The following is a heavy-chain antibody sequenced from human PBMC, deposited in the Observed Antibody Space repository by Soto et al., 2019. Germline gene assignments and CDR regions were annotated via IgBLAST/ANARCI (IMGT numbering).Heavy chain of an antibody. V-gene: IGHV3-30*18. Sequence: QVQLVESGGGVVQPGRSLRLSCAASGFTFSSYGMHWVRQAPGKGLEWVAVISYDGSNKYYADSVKGRFTISRDNSKNTLYLQMNSLRAEDTAVYYCAKGDVPMVYAPWFDPWGQGTLVTVSS. D-gene: IGHD2-8*01. J-gene: IGHJ5*02. CDR2: ISYDGSNK. CDR1: GFTFSSYG. CDR3: AKGDVPMVYAPWFDP.